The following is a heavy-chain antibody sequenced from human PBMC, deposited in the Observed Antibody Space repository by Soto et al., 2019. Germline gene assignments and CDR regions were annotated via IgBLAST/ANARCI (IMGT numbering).Heavy chain of an antibody. V-gene: IGHV4-34*01. CDR1: GGSFSGYY. Sequence: SETLSLTCAVYGGSFSGYYWSWIRQPPGKGLEWIGEINHSGSTNYNPSLKSRVTISVDTSKNQFSLKLSSVTAADTAVYYCARGGWLQFLGYFDYWGQGTLVTVSS. CDR3: ARGGWLQFLGYFDY. D-gene: IGHD5-12*01. CDR2: INHSGST. J-gene: IGHJ4*02.